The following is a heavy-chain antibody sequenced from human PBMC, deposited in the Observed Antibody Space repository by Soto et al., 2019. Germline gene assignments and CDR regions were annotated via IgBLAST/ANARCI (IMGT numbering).Heavy chain of an antibody. D-gene: IGHD2-15*01. CDR2: ISGSGASI. CDR3: AKDGLGSCTGGTCYGADY. J-gene: IGHJ4*02. Sequence: EVQLLESGGNLVQPGGSLRLSCAASGFTFSSYVMSWVRQAPGKGLEWVSTISGSGASIYDADSVKGLFTISRDNSKNTVYLQMSSLRAEDTAVYYCAKDGLGSCTGGTCYGADYWGQGTLVTVSS. V-gene: IGHV3-23*01. CDR1: GFTFSSYV.